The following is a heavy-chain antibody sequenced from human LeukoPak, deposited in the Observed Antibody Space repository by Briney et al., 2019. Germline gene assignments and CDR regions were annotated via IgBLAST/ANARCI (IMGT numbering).Heavy chain of an antibody. CDR2: ILNYGSDK. CDR3: AREGQGYCSGGSCYRLLRAFDI. D-gene: IGHD2-15*01. J-gene: IGHJ3*02. Sequence: GRSLRLSCAASGFTFNYYFKHWVRQAPAKGLAWVAFILNYGSDKHYADSGKGPFTHSRDNFKNPLYLQMDSLRAGDRAVYYCAREGQGYCSGGSCYRLLRAFDIWGQGTMVTVSS. V-gene: IGHV3-30-3*01. CDR1: GFTFNYYF.